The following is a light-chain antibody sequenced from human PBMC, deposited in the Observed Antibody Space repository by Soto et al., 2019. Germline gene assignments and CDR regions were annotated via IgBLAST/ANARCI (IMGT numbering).Light chain of an antibody. V-gene: IGKV1-39*01. CDR1: QSISSY. J-gene: IGKJ1*01. CDR3: QQSYSAPPT. CDR2: AAS. Sequence: DIQMTQSPSSLSASVGDRVTITCRASQSISSYLIWYQQKLGKAPNLLIYAASSLQSWVPSRFSGSGSGTEVTLTISSLQTEDFGTYFCQQSYSAPPTFGQGTKVEI.